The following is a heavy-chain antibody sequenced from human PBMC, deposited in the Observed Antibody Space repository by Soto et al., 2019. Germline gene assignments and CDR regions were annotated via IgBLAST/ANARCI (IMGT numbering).Heavy chain of an antibody. J-gene: IGHJ6*02. CDR2: INPNSGGT. Sequence: SGNVSCNSSVYPFTSYYMHRVRQAPGQGLEWMGWINPNSGGTNYAQKFQGRVTMTRDTSISTAYMDLSRLRSDDTAVYYCAREHDYSNYYYYGMDVWGQGTTVTVSS. CDR1: VYPFTSYY. V-gene: IGHV1-2*02. CDR3: AREHDYSNYYYYGMDV. D-gene: IGHD4-4*01.